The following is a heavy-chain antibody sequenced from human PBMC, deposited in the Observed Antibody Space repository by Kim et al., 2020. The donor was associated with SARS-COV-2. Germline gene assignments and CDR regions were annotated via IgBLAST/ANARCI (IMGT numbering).Heavy chain of an antibody. J-gene: IGHJ4*02. CDR1: GFTVSSNY. CDR3: ARVGYYDSSPLEN. V-gene: IGHV3-53*04. D-gene: IGHD3-22*01. CDR2: IYSGGST. Sequence: GGSLRLSCAASGFTVSSNYMSWVRQAPGKGLGWVSVIYSGGSTYYADSVKGRFTISRHNSKNTLYLQMNSLRAEDTAVYYYARVGYYDSSPLENWGQGTLVTVSS.